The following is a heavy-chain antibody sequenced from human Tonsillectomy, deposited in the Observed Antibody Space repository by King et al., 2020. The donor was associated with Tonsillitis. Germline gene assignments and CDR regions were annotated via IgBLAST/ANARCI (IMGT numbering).Heavy chain of an antibody. J-gene: IGHJ4*02. D-gene: IGHD3-22*01. CDR2: IKSKTSGGTT. Sequence: VQLVESGGGLAKPGGSLRLSCATSGFTFTGAWMTWVRQAPGMGLEWVGLIKSKTSGGTTAYTAPVRGRFTVSRDASINTMYLQMNSLKTEDTAVSYLTASIYYDTQGIDYWGQGTLVTVSS. CDR3: TASIYYDTQGIDY. V-gene: IGHV3-15*01. CDR1: GFTFTGAW.